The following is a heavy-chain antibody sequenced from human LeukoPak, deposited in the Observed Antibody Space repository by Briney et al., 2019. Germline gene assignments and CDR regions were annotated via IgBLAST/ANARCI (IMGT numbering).Heavy chain of an antibody. Sequence: SVKVSCKASGGTSSSYAISWVRQAPGQGLEWMGGIIPIFGTANYAQKFQGRVTITTDESTSTAYMELSSLRSEDTAAYYCATGTGPGIAAAGTAYYYYYYMDVWGKGTTVTVSS. CDR2: IIPIFGTA. CDR1: GGTSSSYA. J-gene: IGHJ6*03. CDR3: ATGTGPGIAAAGTAYYYYYYMDV. D-gene: IGHD6-13*01. V-gene: IGHV1-69*05.